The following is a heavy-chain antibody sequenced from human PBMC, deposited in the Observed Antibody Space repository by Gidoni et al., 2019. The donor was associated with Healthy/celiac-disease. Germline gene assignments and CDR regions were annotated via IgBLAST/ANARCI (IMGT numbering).Heavy chain of an antibody. Sequence: EVQLVESGGGLVQPGGSLRLSCAASGFTFSSYWMSWVRQAPGKGLEWVANIKQDGSEKYYVDSVKGRFTISRDNAKNSLYLQMNSLRAEDTAVYYCARDDVSSSWSYYYYMDVWGKGTTVTVSS. CDR3: ARDDVSSSWSYYYYMDV. CDR1: GFTFSSYW. D-gene: IGHD6-6*01. CDR2: IKQDGSEK. V-gene: IGHV3-7*04. J-gene: IGHJ6*03.